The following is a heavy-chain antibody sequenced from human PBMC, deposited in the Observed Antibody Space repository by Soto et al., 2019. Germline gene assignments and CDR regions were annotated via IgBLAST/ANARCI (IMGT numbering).Heavy chain of an antibody. CDR2: ISSTTNYI. CDR1: GFTFTRYS. Sequence: GGPLRLSCAASGFTFTRYSMNWVRQAPGKGLEWVSSISSTTNYIYYGDSMKGRFTISRDNAKNSLYLEMNSLRAEDTAVYYCARESEDLTSNFDYWGQGTLVTVSS. V-gene: IGHV3-21*06. J-gene: IGHJ4*02. CDR3: ARESEDLTSNFDY.